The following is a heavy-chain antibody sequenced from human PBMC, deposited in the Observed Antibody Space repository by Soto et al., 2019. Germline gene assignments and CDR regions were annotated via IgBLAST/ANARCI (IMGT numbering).Heavy chain of an antibody. CDR2: ISSTTNYI. CDR1: GFTFTRYS. Sequence: GGPLRLSCAASGFTFTRYSMNWVRQAPGKGLEWVSSISSTTNYIYYGDSMKGRFTISRDNAKNSLYLEMNSLRAEDTAVYYCARESEDLTSNFDYWGQGTLVTVSS. V-gene: IGHV3-21*06. J-gene: IGHJ4*02. CDR3: ARESEDLTSNFDY.